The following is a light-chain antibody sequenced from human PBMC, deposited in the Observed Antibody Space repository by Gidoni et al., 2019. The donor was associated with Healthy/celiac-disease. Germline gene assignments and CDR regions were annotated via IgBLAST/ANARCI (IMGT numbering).Light chain of an antibody. CDR2: EVS. Sequence: QSALTQSASVSRSPGQSITLSCTGTSSDVGGYNYVSWYQHHPGKAPKLMIYEVSNRPSGVSNRGSGSKSGNTASLTISGLQAEDEADYYCSSYTSSSTPYVFGTGTKVTVL. CDR1: SSDVGGYNY. CDR3: SSYTSSSTPYV. J-gene: IGLJ1*01. V-gene: IGLV2-14*01.